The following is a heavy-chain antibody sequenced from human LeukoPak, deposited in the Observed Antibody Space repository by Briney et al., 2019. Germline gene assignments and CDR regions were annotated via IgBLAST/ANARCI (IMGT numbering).Heavy chain of an antibody. V-gene: IGHV7-4-1*02. CDR3: ARSPTLGRLDY. CDR2: INTNTGNP. Sequence: ASVKVSCKASGYTFTNYAVNWVRQAPGQGLEWMGWINTNTGNPTYAQGFTGRLVFSLDTSVSTAYLQISSLKAEDTAVYYCARSPTLGRLDYWGQGTLVTVSS. J-gene: IGHJ4*02. D-gene: IGHD7-27*01. CDR1: GYTFTNYA.